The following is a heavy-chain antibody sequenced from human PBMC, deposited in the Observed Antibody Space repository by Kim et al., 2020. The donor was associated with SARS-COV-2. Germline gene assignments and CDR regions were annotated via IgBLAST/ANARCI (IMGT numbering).Heavy chain of an antibody. CDR2: IGDSAQTT. J-gene: IGHJ4*02. CDR1: GFTFSRTV. Sequence: GGSLRLSCVGSGFTFSRTVISWVRQVPGKGLEWVSIIGDSAQTTYYADSVKGRFTISRDNSKNTLYLQMNSLRADDTAVYYCAPDWNHFARWGQGTLVTVSS. CDR3: APDWNHFAR. D-gene: IGHD1-1*01. V-gene: IGHV3-23*01.